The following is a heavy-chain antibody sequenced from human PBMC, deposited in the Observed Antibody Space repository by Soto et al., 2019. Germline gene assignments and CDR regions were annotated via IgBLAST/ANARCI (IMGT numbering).Heavy chain of an antibody. CDR3: ARGRSLLLWFGELSPYFYDY. D-gene: IGHD3-10*01. Sequence: PSGTPYITCTVSGESLSSTSYYWGWIRQPQRKGLEWIGSIYYSGSTNYNPSLKRRVTISVDTSKNQSSLKLSSVTAADTAVYYCARGRSLLLWFGELSPYFYDYWG. CDR2: IYYSGST. V-gene: IGHV4-39*07. J-gene: IGHJ4*01. CDR1: GESLSSTSYY.